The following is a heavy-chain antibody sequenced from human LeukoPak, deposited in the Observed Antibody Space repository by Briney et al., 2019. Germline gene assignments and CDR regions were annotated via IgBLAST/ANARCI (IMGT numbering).Heavy chain of an antibody. V-gene: IGHV4-61*02. CDR2: IYTSGST. CDR1: GGSITSGSYY. J-gene: IGHJ5*02. CDR3: ARVVVAATFWFDP. Sequence: SQTLSLTCTVSGGSITSGSYYWTWIRQPAGKGLEWIGRIYTSGSTNYNPSLKSRVTISIDTSKNQFSLKLSSVTAADTAVYYCARVVVAATFWFDPWGQGTLVTVSS. D-gene: IGHD2-15*01.